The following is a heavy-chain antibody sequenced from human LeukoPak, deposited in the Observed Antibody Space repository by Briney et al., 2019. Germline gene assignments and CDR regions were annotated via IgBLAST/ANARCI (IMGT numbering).Heavy chain of an antibody. D-gene: IGHD6-6*01. CDR3: ARNTGGSSPYYYYYYMDV. Sequence: GGSLRLSCAASGFTFSRHGMHWVRQAPGKGLEWVAFIRYDGSDKYYADSVKGRFTISRDNSENTLYLQMNSLRPEDTAVYYCARNTGGSSPYYYYYYMDVWGKGTTVTVSS. CDR2: IRYDGSDK. J-gene: IGHJ6*03. CDR1: GFTFSRHG. V-gene: IGHV3-30*02.